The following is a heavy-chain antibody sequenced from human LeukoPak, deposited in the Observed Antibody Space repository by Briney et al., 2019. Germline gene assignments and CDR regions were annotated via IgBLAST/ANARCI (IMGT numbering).Heavy chain of an antibody. CDR1: GGSFSGYY. CDR3: ARGIDGYSYGYYGY. J-gene: IGHJ4*02. Sequence: SETLSLTCAVYGGSFSGYYWSWIRQPPGKGLEWIGEINHSGSTNYNPSLKSRVTISVDTSKNQFSLKLCSVTAADTAVYYCARGIDGYSYGYYGYWGQGTLVTVSS. V-gene: IGHV4-34*01. CDR2: INHSGST. D-gene: IGHD5-18*01.